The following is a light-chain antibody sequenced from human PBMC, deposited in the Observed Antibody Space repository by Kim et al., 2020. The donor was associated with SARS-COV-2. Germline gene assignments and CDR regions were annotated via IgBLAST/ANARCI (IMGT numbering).Light chain of an antibody. CDR3: SSHTTSSTYV. CDR1: SSDVGYSNS. V-gene: IGLV2-14*04. Sequence: GQSITISCTGTSSDVGYSNSVSWYQQHPGKAPKLIMYDVSERASGVSNRFSGSQSGNTASLTISGLRAEDEADYYCSSHTTSSTYVFGSGTKVTVL. J-gene: IGLJ1*01. CDR2: DVS.